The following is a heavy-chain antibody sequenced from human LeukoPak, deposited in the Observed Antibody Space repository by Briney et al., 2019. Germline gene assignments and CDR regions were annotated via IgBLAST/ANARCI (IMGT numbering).Heavy chain of an antibody. Sequence: ASVKVSCKASGYSFTNYYMHRVRQAPGQGLEWMGIINPSGGSTTNAQKFQGRVTMTRDTSTTTVYMELSSLRSDDTAMYYCARDERDVVVVPGAMPYWGQGTLVTVSS. D-gene: IGHD2-2*01. CDR1: GYSFTNYY. CDR3: ARDERDVVVVPGAMPY. J-gene: IGHJ4*02. V-gene: IGHV1-46*01. CDR2: INPSGGST.